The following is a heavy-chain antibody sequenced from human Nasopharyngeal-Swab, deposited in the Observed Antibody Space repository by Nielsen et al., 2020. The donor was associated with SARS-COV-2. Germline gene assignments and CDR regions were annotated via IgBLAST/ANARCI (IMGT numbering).Heavy chain of an antibody. Sequence: SVKVSCKASGGTFSSYAISWMRQAPGQGLEWMGGIIPIFGTANYAQKFQGRVTITADESTSTAYMELSSLRSEDTAVYYCARGSETHDYSNYVFNVYYYYMDVWGKGTTVTVSS. V-gene: IGHV1-69*13. CDR3: ARGSETHDYSNYVFNVYYYYMDV. CDR2: IIPIFGTA. J-gene: IGHJ6*03. D-gene: IGHD4-11*01. CDR1: GGTFSSYA.